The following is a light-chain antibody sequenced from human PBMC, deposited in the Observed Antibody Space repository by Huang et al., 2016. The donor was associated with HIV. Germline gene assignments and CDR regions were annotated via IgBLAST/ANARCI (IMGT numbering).Light chain of an antibody. V-gene: IGKV3-15*01. Sequence: EIVMTQSPATLSVSPGERVTLSCRASQTFRTNLAWYQQKPGQAPRLLIYGAPTRATGVPARFSGSGSGTECTLTINSVQSEDFAVYYCQQYNNWPTFGQGTKLEIK. CDR1: QTFRTN. CDR2: GAP. CDR3: QQYNNWPT. J-gene: IGKJ2*01.